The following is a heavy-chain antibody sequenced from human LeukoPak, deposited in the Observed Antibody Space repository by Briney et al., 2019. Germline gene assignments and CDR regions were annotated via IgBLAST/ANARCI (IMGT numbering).Heavy chain of an antibody. Sequence: SVKVSCKASGGAFTRYTISWVRQAPGQGGEWRGGIIPILGIANYAQKCQGRVTITADKSTSTAYMELSSLRSEDTAVYYCAREEAAVAGTFGFDYWGQGTLVTVSS. CDR2: IIPILGIA. V-gene: IGHV1-69*04. J-gene: IGHJ4*02. CDR3: AREEAAVAGTFGFDY. D-gene: IGHD6-19*01. CDR1: GGAFTRYT.